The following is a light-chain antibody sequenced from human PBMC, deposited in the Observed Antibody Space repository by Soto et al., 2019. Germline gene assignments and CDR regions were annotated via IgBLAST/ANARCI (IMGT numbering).Light chain of an antibody. V-gene: IGKV3-20*01. CDR3: QHYGSPLT. J-gene: IGKJ4*01. Sequence: EIVLTQSPGTLSLSPGEGATLSCRASESVASSYLAWYQQIPGQAPRLLIYGASSRATGIPDKFSGSGSGTDFTLTISRLEPEDFAVYYCQHYGSPLTFGGGTKVDIK. CDR2: GAS. CDR1: ESVASSY.